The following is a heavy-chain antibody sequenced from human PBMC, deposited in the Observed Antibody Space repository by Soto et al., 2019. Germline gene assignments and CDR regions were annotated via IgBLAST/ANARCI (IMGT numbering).Heavy chain of an antibody. CDR2: ISAYNGNT. D-gene: IGHD2-8*01. CDR3: ARDLGYCTNGVCYSGY. Sequence: ASVKVSCKASGYTFTSYGISWVLQAPGQGLEWMGWISAYNGNTNYAQKLQGRVTMTTDTSTSTAYMELRSLRSDDTAVYYCARDLGYCTNGVCYSGYWGQGTLVTVSS. CDR1: GYTFTSYG. J-gene: IGHJ4*02. V-gene: IGHV1-18*01.